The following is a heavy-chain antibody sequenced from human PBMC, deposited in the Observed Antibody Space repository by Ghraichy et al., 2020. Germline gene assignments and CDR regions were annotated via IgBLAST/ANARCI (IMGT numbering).Heavy chain of an antibody. V-gene: IGHV4-59*01. CDR3: ARDLPQSSSSNVYYYGMDV. J-gene: IGHJ6*04. CDR1: GGSISSYY. D-gene: IGHD6-13*01. CDR2: IYYSGST. Sequence: SQTLSLTCTVSGGSISSYYWSWIRQPPGKGLEWIGYIYYSGSTNYNPSLKSRVTISVDTSKNQFSLKVTSVTAADTAVYYCARDLPQSSSSNVYYYGMDVWGKGTTVTVSS.